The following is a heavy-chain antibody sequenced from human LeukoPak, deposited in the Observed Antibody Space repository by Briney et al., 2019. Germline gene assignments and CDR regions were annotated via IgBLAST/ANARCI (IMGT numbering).Heavy chain of an antibody. D-gene: IGHD3-22*01. CDR1: GFTFSSYA. J-gene: IGHJ4*02. V-gene: IGHV3-23*01. CDR3: AKDRVPITMIVVVTYFDY. Sequence: GESLKISCAASGFTFSSYAMSWVRQAPGKGLEWVSAISGSGGSTYYADSVKGRFTISRDNSKNTLYLQMNSLRAEDTAVYYCAKDRVPITMIVVVTYFDYWGQGTLVTVSS. CDR2: ISGSGGST.